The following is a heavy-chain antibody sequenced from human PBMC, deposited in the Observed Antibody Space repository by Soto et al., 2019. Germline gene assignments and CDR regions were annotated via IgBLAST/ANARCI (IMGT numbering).Heavy chain of an antibody. D-gene: IGHD3-22*01. CDR3: ARHLVVANWFDP. Sequence: QLQLQESGPGLVKPSETLSLTCTVSGGSISSSSYYWGWIRQPPGKGLEWIGSIYYSGSTYYNPSLKSRVTISVDTSKNQFSLKLSSVTAADTAVYYCARHLVVANWFDPWGQGTLVTVSS. CDR1: GGSISSSSYY. J-gene: IGHJ5*02. CDR2: IYYSGST. V-gene: IGHV4-39*01.